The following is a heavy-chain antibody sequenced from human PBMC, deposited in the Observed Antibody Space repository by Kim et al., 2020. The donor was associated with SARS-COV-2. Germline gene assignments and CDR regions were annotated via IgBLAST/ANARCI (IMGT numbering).Heavy chain of an antibody. CDR3: ARGGQQLVRGYYFDY. V-gene: IGHV3-30*04. D-gene: IGHD6-13*01. CDR1: GFTFSDYA. Sequence: GRSLRLSCAASGFTFSDYALHWVRQAPGKGLEWVAVISYDGTNKYFADSVKGRFTISRDNSKNTLYLQMNSLRAEDTAVYYCARGGQQLVRGYYFDYWGQRTLVTVSS. CDR2: ISYDGTNK. J-gene: IGHJ4*02.